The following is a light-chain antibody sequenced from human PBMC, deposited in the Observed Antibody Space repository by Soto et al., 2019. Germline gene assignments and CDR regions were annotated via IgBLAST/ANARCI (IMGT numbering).Light chain of an antibody. J-gene: IGKJ2*01. Sequence: EIVMTQSPATLSLSPGERVTLSCRASESLSTYLAWYQQKPGQATRLIIYGASTKATGIPARFSGSGSATDFTLTISSMQSEDFAVYCCQSYNDWPFTFGQGTKLEI. V-gene: IGKV3-15*01. CDR2: GAS. CDR1: ESLSTY. CDR3: QSYNDWPFT.